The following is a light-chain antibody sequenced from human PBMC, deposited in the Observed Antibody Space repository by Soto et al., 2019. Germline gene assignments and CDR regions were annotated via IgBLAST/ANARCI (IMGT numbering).Light chain of an antibody. J-gene: IGKJ1*01. V-gene: IGKV3-20*01. CDR2: GAS. CDR1: QSVSSSF. Sequence: EIVLTQSPGTLSLSPGERATLSCRASQSVSSSFLAWYQQKPGQAPRLLIYGASSRATGIPDRFSGSGSGTDFTLTISRREREDFAVYYWRQYDSSPWTFGQGTKVEIK. CDR3: RQYDSSPWT.